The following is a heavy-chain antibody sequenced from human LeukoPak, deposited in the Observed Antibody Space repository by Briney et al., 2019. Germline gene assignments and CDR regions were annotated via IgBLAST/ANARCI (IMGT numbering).Heavy chain of an antibody. CDR1: GYTFTGYY. Sequence: ASVKVSCKASGYTFTGYYMHWVRQAPGQGLEWMGWINPNSGGTNYAQKFQGRVTMTRDTSISTAYMELSRLRSDDTAVYYWASYPPVTPSIIFDNWGQGTLVTVSS. D-gene: IGHD4-17*01. CDR2: INPNSGGT. V-gene: IGHV1-2*02. J-gene: IGHJ4*02. CDR3: ASYPPVTPSIIFDN.